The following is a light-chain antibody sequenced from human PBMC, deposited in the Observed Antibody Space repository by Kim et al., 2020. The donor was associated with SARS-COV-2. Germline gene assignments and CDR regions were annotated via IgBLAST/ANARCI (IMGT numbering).Light chain of an antibody. CDR2: NDN. Sequence: VTISSPGSSSNVGLHFVNWYQQLPGTAPKVFIYNDNQRPSGVPDRFSGSRSGTSASLAISGLQSEDEADYYCATWDVSLNGWVFGGGTQLTVL. CDR1: SSNVGLHF. CDR3: ATWDVSLNGWV. V-gene: IGLV1-44*01. J-gene: IGLJ3*02.